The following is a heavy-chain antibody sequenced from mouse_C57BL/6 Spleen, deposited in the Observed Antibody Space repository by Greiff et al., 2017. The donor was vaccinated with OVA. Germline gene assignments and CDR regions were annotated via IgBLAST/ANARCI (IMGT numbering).Heavy chain of an antibody. V-gene: IGHV14-1*01. J-gene: IGHJ4*01. CDR1: GFNIKDYY. Sequence: EVQLQQSGAELVRPGASVKLSCTASGFNIKDYYMHWVKQRPEQGLEWIGRIDPEDGDTEYAPKFQGKATMTADTSSNTAYLQLSSLRSEDTAVYYCTAHYYGSSQAMDYWGQGTSVTVSS. CDR3: TAHYYGSSQAMDY. D-gene: IGHD1-1*01. CDR2: IDPEDGDT.